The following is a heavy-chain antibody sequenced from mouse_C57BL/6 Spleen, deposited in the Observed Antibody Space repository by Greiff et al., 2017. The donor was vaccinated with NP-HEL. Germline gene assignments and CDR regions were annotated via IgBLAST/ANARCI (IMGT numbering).Heavy chain of an antibody. D-gene: IGHD1-1*01. V-gene: IGHV1-7*01. J-gene: IGHJ2*01. CDR1: GYTFTSYW. Sequence: VQLQQSGAELAKPGASVKLSCKASGYTFTSYWMHWVKQRPGQGLEWIGYINPSSGYTKYNQKFKDKATLTADKSSSTAYMQLSSLTSEDSAVYYCESSTTVVRDYFDYWGQGTTLTVSS. CDR2: INPSSGYT. CDR3: ESSTTVVRDYFDY.